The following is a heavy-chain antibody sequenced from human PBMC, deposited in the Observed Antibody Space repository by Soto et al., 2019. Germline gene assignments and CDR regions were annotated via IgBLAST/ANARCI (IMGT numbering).Heavy chain of an antibody. Sequence: SVKVSCKASGYTFTSYDINWVRQATGQGLEWMGGMIPIIGTANYAQKFQGRVTITADESTSTAYMELSSLRSEDTAVYYCASNYYDSSGEFDYWGQGTLVTVSS. CDR1: GYTFTSYD. D-gene: IGHD3-22*01. CDR2: MIPIIGTA. V-gene: IGHV1-69*13. CDR3: ASNYYDSSGEFDY. J-gene: IGHJ4*02.